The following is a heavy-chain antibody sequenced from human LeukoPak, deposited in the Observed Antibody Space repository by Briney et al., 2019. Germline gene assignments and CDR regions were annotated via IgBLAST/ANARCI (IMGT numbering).Heavy chain of an antibody. Sequence: SETLSLTCTVSGGSSGAIRSYYWTWVRQPPGKGLAWIGHMYYHGYTHYNPSLKSRVTISIDTSKSQFSLNLSSVTDADTAVYYCARAAAGLGNWFDPWGQGTLVTVSS. CDR2: MYYHGYT. J-gene: IGHJ5*02. CDR1: GGSSGAIRSYY. D-gene: IGHD6-13*01. V-gene: IGHV4-59*01. CDR3: ARAAAGLGNWFDP.